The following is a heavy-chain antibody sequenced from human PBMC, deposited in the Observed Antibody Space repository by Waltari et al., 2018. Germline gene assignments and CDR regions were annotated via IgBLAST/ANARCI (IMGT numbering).Heavy chain of an antibody. V-gene: IGHV3-33*01. CDR3: ARDTLSIAVTGYYYGMDV. CDR2: IWYDGSNK. Sequence: QVQLVASGGGVVQPGRSLRLSCAASGFTFSSYGMHGVRRAPGKGLEWVAVIWYDGSNKYYADSVKGRFTISRDNSKNTLYLQMNSLRAEDTAVYYCARDTLSIAVTGYYYGMDVWGQGTTDTVSS. J-gene: IGHJ6*02. D-gene: IGHD6-19*01. CDR1: GFTFSSYG.